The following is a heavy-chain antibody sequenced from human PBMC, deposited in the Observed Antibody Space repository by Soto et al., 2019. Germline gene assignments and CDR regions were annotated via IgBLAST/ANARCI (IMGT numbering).Heavy chain of an antibody. Sequence: EVQLLESGGGLVQPGGSLRLSCAASGFTFSSYAMSWVRQAPGKGLEWVSAISGSGGSTYYADSVKGRFTISRDNSKNMLYLQMNSLRAEDTAVYYCAKISTRTYHYYYGMDVWGQGTTVTVSS. J-gene: IGHJ6*02. V-gene: IGHV3-23*01. CDR3: AKISTRTYHYYYGMDV. CDR1: GFTFSSYA. D-gene: IGHD2-15*01. CDR2: ISGSGGST.